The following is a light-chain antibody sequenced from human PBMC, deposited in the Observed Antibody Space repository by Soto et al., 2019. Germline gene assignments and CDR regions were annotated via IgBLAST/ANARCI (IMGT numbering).Light chain of an antibody. J-gene: IGKJ5*01. CDR2: DAS. CDR3: QPYGTSPLT. CDR1: QRGTGGS. Sequence: EIVLTPSPGTLSLSSGERATLSCRAAQRGTGGSLAWYQHKSGQAPRLLIYDASSGATGVPDRFSGSGSGTDFTLTISRLESEDFAVYYCQPYGTSPLTFGGGTRLEIK. V-gene: IGKV3-20*01.